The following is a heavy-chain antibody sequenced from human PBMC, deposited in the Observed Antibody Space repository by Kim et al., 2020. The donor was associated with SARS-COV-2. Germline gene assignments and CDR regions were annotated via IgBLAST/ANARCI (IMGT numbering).Heavy chain of an antibody. CDR3: VRAYNSRELFDN. J-gene: IGHJ4*02. D-gene: IGHD3-22*01. Sequence: AYAALVKGRFTISRDDSEISVYLQMNRLKIEDAAVYYCVRAYNSRELFDNWGQGTLVTVSS. V-gene: IGHV3-72*01.